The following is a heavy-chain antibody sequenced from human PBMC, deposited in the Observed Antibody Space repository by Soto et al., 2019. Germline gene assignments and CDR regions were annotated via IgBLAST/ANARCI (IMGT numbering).Heavy chain of an antibody. CDR3: ARGVRIAAAAAFDI. D-gene: IGHD6-13*01. J-gene: IGHJ3*02. CDR2: IYYSGST. CDR1: GGSGSSGSYY. Sequence: SETLSLTCTVSGGSGSSGSYYWSWSRQPPGKGLEWIGDIYYSGSTNYNPSLKSRVTILVDTSKNQFSLKLSSVTAADTAVYYCARGVRIAAAAAFDIWGQGTMVTVSS. V-gene: IGHV4-61*01.